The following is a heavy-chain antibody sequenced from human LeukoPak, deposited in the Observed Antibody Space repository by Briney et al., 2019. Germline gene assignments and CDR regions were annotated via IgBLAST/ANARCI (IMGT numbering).Heavy chain of an antibody. V-gene: IGHV4-30-4*01. D-gene: IGHD2-21*02. CDR1: GGSISSGDYY. J-gene: IGHJ4*02. CDR3: AREEYCGGDCSRGYFDY. CDR2: IYYSGST. Sequence: PSQTLSLTCTVSGGSISSGDYYWSWIRQPPGKGLEWIGYIYYSGSTYYNPSLKSRVTISVDTSKNQFSLKLSSVTAADTAVYYCAREEYCGGDCSRGYFDYWGQGTLVTVSS.